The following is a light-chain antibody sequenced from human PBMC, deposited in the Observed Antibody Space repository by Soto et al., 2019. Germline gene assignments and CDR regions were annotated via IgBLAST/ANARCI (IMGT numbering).Light chain of an antibody. J-gene: IGKJ5*01. CDR3: QQPNSYPLT. V-gene: IGKV1-9*01. CDR1: QGISSY. CDR2: AAS. Sequence: DIQLTQSPSFLSASVRDRVTITCRASQGISSYLAWYQQKPGKAPKLLIYAASTVQSGVPSRFSGSGSGTEFTLTISSLQPEDFATYYCQQPNSYPLTFGQGTRLEIK.